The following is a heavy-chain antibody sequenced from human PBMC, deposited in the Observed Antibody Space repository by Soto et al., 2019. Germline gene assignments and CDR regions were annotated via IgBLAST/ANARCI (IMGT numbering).Heavy chain of an antibody. CDR3: ARDQKAEQQLVRSYYYGMDV. Sequence: SVKVSCKAPGVTFSSYAISWVRQAPGQGLEWMGGFIPIFGTANYAQKFQGRVTITADKSTSTAYMELSSQRSEDTAAYYCARDQKAEQQLVRSYYYGMDVWGQGTTVTVS. D-gene: IGHD6-13*01. CDR2: FIPIFGTA. J-gene: IGHJ6*02. CDR1: GVTFSSYA. V-gene: IGHV1-69*06.